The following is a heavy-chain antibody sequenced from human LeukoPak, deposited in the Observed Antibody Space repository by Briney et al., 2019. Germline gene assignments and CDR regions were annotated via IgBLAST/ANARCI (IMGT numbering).Heavy chain of an antibody. V-gene: IGHV3-23*01. D-gene: IGHD1-26*01. CDR2: ISGSGRST. Sequence: PGGSLRLSCAASGFSFTSYAMNWVRQAPGKGLEWVSAISGSGRSTYSADSVRGRFTTSRDNSKNTLSLQMNSLRAEDTAVYYCAGESGSYFRAADYWGQGTLVTVSS. J-gene: IGHJ4*02. CDR3: AGESGSYFRAADY. CDR1: GFSFTSYA.